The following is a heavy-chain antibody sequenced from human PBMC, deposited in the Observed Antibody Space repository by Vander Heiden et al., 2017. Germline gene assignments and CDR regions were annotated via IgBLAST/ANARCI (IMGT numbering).Heavy chain of an antibody. V-gene: IGHV3-23*01. D-gene: IGHD6-19*01. J-gene: IGHJ2*01. Sequence: EAQLLESGGGLVQPGGSLRLSCVASGFTFSSYAMTWVRQAPGKGLEWVSIVTGRGGGTKYADFVKGRFSISRDNSKNTLYLQMNNLRAEDTAIYYCAKDLDLAVAGTFGAWYFDLWGRGTLVTVSS. CDR1: GFTFSSYA. CDR3: AKDLDLAVAGTFGAWYFDL. CDR2: VTGRGGGT.